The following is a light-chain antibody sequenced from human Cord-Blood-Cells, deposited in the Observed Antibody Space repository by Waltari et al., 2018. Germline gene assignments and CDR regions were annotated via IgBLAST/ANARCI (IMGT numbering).Light chain of an antibody. CDR3: QQSYSTPPYT. J-gene: IGKJ2*01. V-gene: IGKV1-39*01. Sequence: DIQMTQSPSSLSASVGDRVTITCRASQSISSYLNWYRQKPGKAPKLLIYSASSLQSGVPSRFSGSGSGTDVTLTISSLQPEDFATYYCQQSYSTPPYTFGQGTKLEIK. CDR2: SAS. CDR1: QSISSY.